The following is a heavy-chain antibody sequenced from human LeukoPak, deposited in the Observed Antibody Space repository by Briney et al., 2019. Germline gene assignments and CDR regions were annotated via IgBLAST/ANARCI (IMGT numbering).Heavy chain of an antibody. CDR2: INHSGST. J-gene: IGHJ5*02. D-gene: IGHD3-10*01. CDR1: GGSFSGYY. Sequence: SETLSLTCAVYGGSFSGYYWSWIRQPPGKGLEWIGEINHSGSTNYNPSLKSRVTISVDTSKNQFSLKLSSVTAADTAVYYCARLFGARITMVRGVIITPHNWFDPWGQGTLVTVSS. V-gene: IGHV4-34*01. CDR3: ARLFGARITMVRGVIITPHNWFDP.